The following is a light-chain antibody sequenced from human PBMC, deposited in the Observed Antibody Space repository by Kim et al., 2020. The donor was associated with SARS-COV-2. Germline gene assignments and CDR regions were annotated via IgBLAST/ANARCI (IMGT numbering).Light chain of an antibody. CDR1: NMGGKS. V-gene: IGLV3-21*04. CDR3: QVWDSSSDHRV. Sequence: APGKTARITCGGNNMGGKSVHWYQQKPGQAPVLVIYYDSDRPSGIPERFSGSNSGNTATLTISRVEAGDEADYYCQVWDSSSDHRVFGGGTQLTVL. CDR2: YDS. J-gene: IGLJ3*02.